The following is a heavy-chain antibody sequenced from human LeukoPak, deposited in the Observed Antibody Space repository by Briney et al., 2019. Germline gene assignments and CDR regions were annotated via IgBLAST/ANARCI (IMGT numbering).Heavy chain of an antibody. D-gene: IGHD1-1*01. V-gene: IGHV3-23*01. CDR1: GFTFSSYA. J-gene: IGHJ5*02. Sequence: LPGGSLRLSCAASGFTFSSYAMSWVRQAPGKGLEWVSAISGSGGSTYYADSVKGRFSIFRDNSQNTVYLQMNNLEVGDTAVYYCARWNYPWGQGTLVTVSS. CDR3: ARWNYP. CDR2: ISGSGGST.